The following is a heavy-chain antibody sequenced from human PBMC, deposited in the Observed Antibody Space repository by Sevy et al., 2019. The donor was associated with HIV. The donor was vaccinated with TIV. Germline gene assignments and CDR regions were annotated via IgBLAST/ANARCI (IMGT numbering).Heavy chain of an antibody. V-gene: IGHV3-21*01. CDR3: ARPYGSGSWEAFDV. J-gene: IGHJ3*01. D-gene: IGHD3-10*01. Sequence: GGSLRLSCAASGFSFSSYTMNWARQAPGQGLEWVSSISGSSNYIYYAHSLKGRFTISRDNAKNSLYLQMHTLRADDTVVYFCARPYGSGSWEAFDVWGQGTVVTVSS. CDR1: GFSFSSYT. CDR2: ISGSSNYI.